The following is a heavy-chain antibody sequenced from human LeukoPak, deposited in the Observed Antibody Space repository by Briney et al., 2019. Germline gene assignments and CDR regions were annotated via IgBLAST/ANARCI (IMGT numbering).Heavy chain of an antibody. CDR2: ISGSGGST. Sequence: GGCLRLSCAGSGFTFSSYAMSWVRQAPGKGLEWVSAISGSGGSTYYTDSVKGRFTISRDNSKNTLYLQMNSLRAEDTAVYFCAKDAVESFYDSSGYYYGVGFDYWGQATLVSVSS. J-gene: IGHJ4*02. V-gene: IGHV3-23*01. D-gene: IGHD3-22*01. CDR3: AKDAVESFYDSSGYYYGVGFDY. CDR1: GFTFSSYA.